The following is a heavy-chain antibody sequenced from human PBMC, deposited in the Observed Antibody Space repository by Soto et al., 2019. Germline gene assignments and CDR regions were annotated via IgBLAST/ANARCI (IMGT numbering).Heavy chain of an antibody. CDR3: ARVSIDCSSTSCRYYYYYMDV. Sequence: EVQLVESGGGLVQPGGSLRLSCAASGFTVSSNYMSWVRQAPGKGLEWVSVIYSGGSTYYADSVKCRFTISRDNSKNTLYLQMNSRRAEDTAVYYCARVSIDCSSTSCRYYYYYMDVWGKGTTVTVSS. CDR2: IYSGGST. D-gene: IGHD2-2*01. V-gene: IGHV3-66*01. CDR1: GFTVSSNY. J-gene: IGHJ6*03.